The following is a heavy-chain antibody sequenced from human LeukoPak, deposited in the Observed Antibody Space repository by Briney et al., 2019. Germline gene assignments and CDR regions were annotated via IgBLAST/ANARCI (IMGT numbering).Heavy chain of an antibody. CDR2: IYYSGST. V-gene: IGHV4-30-4*01. CDR1: GGSISSGDYY. CDR3: ARGSGKLTAYNWFDP. J-gene: IGHJ5*02. Sequence: SETLSLTCTVSGGSISSGDYYWSWIRQPPGKGLEWIGYIYYSGSTYYNPSLKSRVTISVDTSKNQFSLKLSSVTAAGTAVYYCARGSGKLTAYNWFDPWGQGTLVAVSS. D-gene: IGHD4/OR15-4a*01.